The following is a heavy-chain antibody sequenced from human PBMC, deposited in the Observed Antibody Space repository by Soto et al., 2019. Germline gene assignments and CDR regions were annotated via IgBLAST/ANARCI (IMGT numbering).Heavy chain of an antibody. CDR2: LDSDGSRI. CDR3: VRTSLVVAVATREDF. CDR1: GFTFRNYW. V-gene: IGHV3-74*01. Sequence: EVQLVESGGGLVQPGESLRLSCAASGFTFRNYWMHWVRQAPGKGLVWVSRLDSDGSRITYADFVKGRFTISRDNAKNTVYLHMNSLTAEDTAVYYCVRTSLVVAVATREDFWGQGTLVTVSS. J-gene: IGHJ4*02. D-gene: IGHD2-15*01.